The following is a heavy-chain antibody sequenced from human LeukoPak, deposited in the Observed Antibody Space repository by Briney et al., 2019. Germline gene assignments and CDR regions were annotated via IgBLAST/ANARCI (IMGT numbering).Heavy chain of an antibody. Sequence: GGSLRLSCAASGFTFSKYVMHWVRQAPGKGLEWVATISYDGSNKYYADSVKGRFTISRDNSKNTLYLQMSSLKTEDTAVYYCARAKDFSYYYGMDVWGQGTTVTVSS. D-gene: IGHD3-3*01. CDR3: ARAKDFSYYYGMDV. CDR1: GFTFSKYV. CDR2: ISYDGSNK. V-gene: IGHV3-30*03. J-gene: IGHJ6*02.